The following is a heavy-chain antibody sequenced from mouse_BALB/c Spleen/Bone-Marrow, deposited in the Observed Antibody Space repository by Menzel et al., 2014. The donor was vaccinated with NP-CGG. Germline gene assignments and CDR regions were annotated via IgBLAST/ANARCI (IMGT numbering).Heavy chain of an antibody. V-gene: IGHV1S22*01. J-gene: IGHJ3*01. D-gene: IGHD2-4*01. CDR1: GYTFTSXW. CDR3: TKGLPSAY. Sequence: LQQPGSELVRPGASVKLSCKASGYTFTSXWMHWVKQRPGQGLEWIGNIYPGSGSTNYDEKFKSKATLTVDTSSSTAYMQLSSLTSEDSAVYYCTKGLPSAYWGQGTLVTVSA. CDR2: IYPGSGST.